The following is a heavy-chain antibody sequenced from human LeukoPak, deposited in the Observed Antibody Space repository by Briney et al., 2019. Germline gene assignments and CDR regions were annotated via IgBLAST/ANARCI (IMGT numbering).Heavy chain of an antibody. CDR3: ARTLGPEDY. V-gene: IGHV4-38-2*02. CDR2: ISRSGNT. Sequence: SETLSLTCTVTGYSISSGYYWGWIRQPPGKGLEWIGTISRSGNTYSNPSLKSRVTISVDTSKNQFSLKLSSVTAADTAVYYCARTLGPEDYWGQGTLVTVSS. CDR1: GYSISSGYY. J-gene: IGHJ4*02. D-gene: IGHD1-26*01.